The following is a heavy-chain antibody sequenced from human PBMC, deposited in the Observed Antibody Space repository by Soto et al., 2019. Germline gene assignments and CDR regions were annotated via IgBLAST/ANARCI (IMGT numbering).Heavy chain of an antibody. V-gene: IGHV1-69*13. CDR3: ARDPTYSYGYKALEY. CDR2: IIPIFGTA. D-gene: IGHD5-18*01. J-gene: IGHJ4*02. CDR1: GGTFSSYA. Sequence: GASVKVSCKASGGTFSSYAISWVRQAPGQGLEWMGGIIPIFGTANYAQKFQGRVTITADESTSTAYMELSSLRSEDTAVYYCARDPTYSYGYKALEYWGQGTLVTVSS.